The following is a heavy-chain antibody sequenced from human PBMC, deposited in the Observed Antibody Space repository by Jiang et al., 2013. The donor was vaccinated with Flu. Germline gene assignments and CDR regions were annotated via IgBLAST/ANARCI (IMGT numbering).Heavy chain of an antibody. V-gene: IGHV4-59*01. CDR3: ARGTGILGGDY. Sequence: LLKPSETLSLTCTVSGGSIRSYYWSWIRQPPGKGLEWIGHMYYIGDTNYNPSLKSRATISVDTSKNQFSLKLSSVTAADTAVYYCARGTGILGGDYWGQGTLVTVSS. J-gene: IGHJ4*02. CDR2: MYYIGDT. D-gene: IGHD1-14*01. CDR1: GGSIRSYY.